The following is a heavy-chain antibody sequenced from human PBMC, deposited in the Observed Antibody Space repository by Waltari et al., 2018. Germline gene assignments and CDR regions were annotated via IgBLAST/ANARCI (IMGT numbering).Heavy chain of an antibody. CDR2: IYYSGST. V-gene: IGHV4-59*01. CDR1: GGSISSYY. J-gene: IGHJ3*02. D-gene: IGHD1-26*01. CDR3: ARNSGSYRGGAFDI. Sequence: QVQLQESGPGLVKPSETLSLTCTVSGGSISSYYWSWIRQPLGKGLEWIGYIYYSGSTNYNPSLKSRVTISVDTSKNQFSLKLSSVTAADTAVYYCARNSGSYRGGAFDIWGQGTMVTVSS.